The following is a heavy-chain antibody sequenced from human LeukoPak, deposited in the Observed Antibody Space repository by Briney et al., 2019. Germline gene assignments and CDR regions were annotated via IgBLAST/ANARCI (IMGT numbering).Heavy chain of an antibody. CDR2: ISYDGSNK. Sequence: GGSLRLSCAASGFTFSSYAMHWVRQAPGKGLEWVAVISYDGSNKYYADSVKGRFTISRDNSKNTLYLQMNSLRAEDTAVYYCAQLAGTTAFVIWGQGTMVTVSS. D-gene: IGHD2-15*01. V-gene: IGHV3-30-3*01. CDR1: GFTFSSYA. J-gene: IGHJ3*02. CDR3: AQLAGTTAFVI.